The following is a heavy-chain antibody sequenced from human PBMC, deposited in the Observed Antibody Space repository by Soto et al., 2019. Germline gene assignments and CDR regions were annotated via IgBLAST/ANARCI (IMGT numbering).Heavy chain of an antibody. CDR1: GYSFTSYW. CDR3: ARDIPRDSFYYGMDV. Sequence: PGEPLKISCKGSGYSFTSYWISWVRKMNGKGLEWMGRIDPSDSYTNYSPSFQGHVTISADKSISTAYLQWSSLKASDTAMYYCARDIPRDSFYYGMDVWGQGTTVTVSS. V-gene: IGHV5-10-1*01. D-gene: IGHD3-9*01. J-gene: IGHJ6*02. CDR2: IDPSDSYT.